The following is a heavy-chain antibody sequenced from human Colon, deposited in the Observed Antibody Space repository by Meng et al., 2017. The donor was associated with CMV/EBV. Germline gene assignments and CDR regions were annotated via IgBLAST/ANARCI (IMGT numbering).Heavy chain of an antibody. CDR3: APSFGESPFDY. CDR1: GYKFRYSS. D-gene: IGHD3-10*01. Sequence: QVQLVQSGPEVKKPGDLVKVSCKTSGYKFRYSSMHWMRQAPGQGLEWMGWMNPNSGNTGYAQKFQGRVTMTRNTSISTAYMELSSLRSEDTAVYYCAPSFGESPFDYWGQGTLVTVSS. CDR2: MNPNSGNT. J-gene: IGHJ4*02. V-gene: IGHV1-8*02.